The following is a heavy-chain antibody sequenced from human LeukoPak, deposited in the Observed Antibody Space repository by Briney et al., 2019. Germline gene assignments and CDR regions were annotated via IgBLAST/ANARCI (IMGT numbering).Heavy chain of an antibody. V-gene: IGHV5-51*01. CDR1: GLTFSNHW. D-gene: IGHD2-21*02. J-gene: IGHJ3*02. CDR2: IYPGDSET. CDR3: ARQKGTAIEPDAFDI. Sequence: GESLKISCEASGLTFSNHWIAWVRQMPGKGLEWMGFIYPGDSETRYSPSFQGQVTISADKSISTAYLQWSSLKASDTAMYYCARQKGTAIEPDAFDIWGQGTMVTVSS.